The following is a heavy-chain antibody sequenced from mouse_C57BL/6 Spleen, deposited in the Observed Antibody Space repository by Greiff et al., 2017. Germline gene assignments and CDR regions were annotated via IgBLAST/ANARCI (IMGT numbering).Heavy chain of an antibody. Sequence: QLQQSGAELVMPGASVKLSCKASGYTFTSYWMHWVKQRPGQGLEWIGEIDPSDSYTNYNQKFKGKSTLTVDKSSSTAYMQLSSLTSEDSAVYYCGLMDYWGQGTSVTVSS. CDR3: GLMDY. J-gene: IGHJ4*01. V-gene: IGHV1-69*01. CDR2: IDPSDSYT. CDR1: GYTFTSYW.